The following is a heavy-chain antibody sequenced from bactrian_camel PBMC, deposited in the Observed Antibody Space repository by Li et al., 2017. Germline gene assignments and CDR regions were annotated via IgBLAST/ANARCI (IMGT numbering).Heavy chain of an antibody. J-gene: IGHJ4*01. D-gene: IGHD1*01. CDR2: ISGDGRT. CDR1: GYTLPMN. V-gene: IGHV3S55*01. Sequence: HVQLVESGGCSVQAGGSLRLSCVASGYTLPMNMGWFRRLPGQEREGVAVISGDGRTNYADSVKGRFTISRDISRNIPYLQMNDLKPDDTAMYYCAADYCWMDSKNFRNWGQGTQVTVS. CDR3: AADYCWMDSKNFRN.